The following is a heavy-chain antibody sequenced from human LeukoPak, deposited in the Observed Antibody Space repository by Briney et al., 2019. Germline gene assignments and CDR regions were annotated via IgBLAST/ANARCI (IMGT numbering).Heavy chain of an antibody. CDR3: GKGRVSE. CDR2: IIADGGAT. D-gene: IGHD6-19*01. Sequence: GGSLRLSCAASGFPFNIQDMRWVRQAPGKGLEWVSSIIADGGATFYADSVRGRFTISRDKSRNTLDLQMNSLRVEDTAVYYCGKGRVSEWGQGTLVTVSS. CDR1: GFPFNIQD. V-gene: IGHV3-23*01. J-gene: IGHJ4*02.